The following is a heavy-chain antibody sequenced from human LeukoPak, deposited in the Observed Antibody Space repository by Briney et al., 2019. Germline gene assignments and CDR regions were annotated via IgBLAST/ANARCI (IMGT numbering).Heavy chain of an antibody. Sequence: GGSLRLSCAASGFTFSSYWMSWVRQAPGKGLEWVANIKQDGSEKYYVDSVKGRFTISRDNAKNSLYLQMNSLRAEDTAVYYCAYLDYKGEVDYWGQGTLVTVSS. V-gene: IGHV3-7*01. CDR1: GFTFSSYW. D-gene: IGHD4-11*01. J-gene: IGHJ4*02. CDR2: IKQDGSEK. CDR3: AYLDYKGEVDY.